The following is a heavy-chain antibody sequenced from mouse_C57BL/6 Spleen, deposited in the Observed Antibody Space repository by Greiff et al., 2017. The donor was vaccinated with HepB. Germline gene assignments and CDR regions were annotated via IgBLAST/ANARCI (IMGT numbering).Heavy chain of an antibody. J-gene: IGHJ3*01. V-gene: IGHV1-15*01. Sequence: VQLQQSGAELVRPGASVTLSCKASGYTFTDYEMHWVKQTPVHGLEWIGAIDPETGGTAYNQKFKGKAILTADKSSSTAYMELHSLTSEDSAVYYCSIYYGYDPFAYWGQGTLVTVSA. D-gene: IGHD2-2*01. CDR1: GYTFTDYE. CDR3: SIYYGYDPFAY. CDR2: IDPETGGT.